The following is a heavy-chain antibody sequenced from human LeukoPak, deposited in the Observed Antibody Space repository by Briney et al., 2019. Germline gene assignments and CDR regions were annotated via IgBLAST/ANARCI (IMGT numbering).Heavy chain of an antibody. CDR3: ARDAAWAVAGDYNYYYYYMDV. D-gene: IGHD6-19*01. Sequence: ASVKVSCKASGYTFTSYYMHWVRQAPGQGLEWMGIINPSGGSTSYAQKFQGRVTMTRDMSTSTVYMELSRLRSDDTAVYYCARDAAWAVAGDYNYYYYYMDVWGKGTTVTISS. CDR1: GYTFTSYY. V-gene: IGHV1-46*01. J-gene: IGHJ6*03. CDR2: INPSGGST.